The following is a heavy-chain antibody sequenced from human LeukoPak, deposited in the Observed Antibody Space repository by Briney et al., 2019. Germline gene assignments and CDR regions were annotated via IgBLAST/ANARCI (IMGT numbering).Heavy chain of an antibody. V-gene: IGHV3-53*01. D-gene: IGHD2-2*01. Sequence: GGSLRLSCAASGFTVSSNYMSWVRQAPGKGLERVSVIYSGGSTYYADSVKGRFTISRDNPKNTLYLQMNSLRAEDTAVYYCARDGPLSEDVVVPAPIWGQGTMVTVSS. CDR3: ARDGPLSEDVVVPAPI. J-gene: IGHJ3*02. CDR1: GFTVSSNY. CDR2: IYSGGST.